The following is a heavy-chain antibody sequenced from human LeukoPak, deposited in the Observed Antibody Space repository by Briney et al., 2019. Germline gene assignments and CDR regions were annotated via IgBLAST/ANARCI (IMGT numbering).Heavy chain of an antibody. CDR2: ISGSGGST. CDR1: GFTFSSYA. J-gene: IGHJ4*02. V-gene: IGHV3-23*01. D-gene: IGHD2-21*02. CDR3: ARRPCGGDCYAPSDYFDY. Sequence: GGSLRLSCAASGFTFSSYAMSWVRQAPGKGLEWVSAISGSGGSTYYADSVKGRFTISRDNAKNTLYLQMNSLRAEDTAVYYCARRPCGGDCYAPSDYFDYWGQGTLVTVSS.